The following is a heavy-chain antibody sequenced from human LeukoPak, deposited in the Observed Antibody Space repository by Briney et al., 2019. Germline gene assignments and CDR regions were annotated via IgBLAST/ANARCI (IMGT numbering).Heavy chain of an antibody. V-gene: IGHV3-23*01. CDR1: GFTFSSYA. Sequence: GGSLRLSCAASGFTFSSYAMSWVRQAPGKGLEWVSGISGSGDNTYYADSVKGRFTISRDNSKNTLYVQVNSLETEDTAAYYCAKGSFYDSSGSFYFDYWGQGTLVTVSS. J-gene: IGHJ4*02. D-gene: IGHD3-22*01. CDR2: ISGSGDNT. CDR3: AKGSFYDSSGSFYFDY.